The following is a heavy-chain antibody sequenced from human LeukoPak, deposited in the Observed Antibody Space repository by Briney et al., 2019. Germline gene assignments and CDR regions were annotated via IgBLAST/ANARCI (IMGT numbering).Heavy chain of an antibody. V-gene: IGHV3-7*03. D-gene: IGHD6-13*01. Sequence: GGSLRLSCAASGFTSSSYWMSWVRQAPGKGLEWVANIKQDGSEKYYVDSVKGRFTISRDNSKNTLYLQMNSLRAEDTAVYYCAKEYSSSFDYWGQGTLVTVSS. CDR3: AKEYSSSFDY. J-gene: IGHJ4*02. CDR2: IKQDGSEK. CDR1: GFTSSSYW.